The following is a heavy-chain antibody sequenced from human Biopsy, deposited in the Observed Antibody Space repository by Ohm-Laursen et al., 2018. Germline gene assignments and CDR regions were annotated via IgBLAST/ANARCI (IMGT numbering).Heavy chain of an antibody. CDR3: AADADGYYTEFDY. D-gene: IGHD3-3*01. V-gene: IGHV1-69*10. J-gene: IGHJ4*02. Sequence: SRTASGGPSSNYAFSWVRQTPGQGLEWVGGIDPILGHLNYAQRFQGRVSIPADKSTTYVYMELSRLTSGNTAVYYCAADADGYYTEFDYWGPGTLVTVSS. CDR1: GGPSSNYA. CDR2: IDPILGHL.